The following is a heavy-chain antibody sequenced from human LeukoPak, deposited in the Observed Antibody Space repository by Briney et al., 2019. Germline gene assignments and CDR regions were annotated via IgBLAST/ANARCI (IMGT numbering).Heavy chain of an antibody. CDR2: IYSGGST. D-gene: IGHD2-2*01. Sequence: GGSLRLSCAASGFTVSSNYMSWVRQAPGKGLEWVSVIYSGGSTYYADSVKGRFTISRDNSKNTLYLQMNSLRAEDTAVYYCARDVVVVPAPHLYYYYGMDVWGQGTTVTVSS. J-gene: IGHJ6*02. CDR3: ARDVVVVPAPHLYYYYGMDV. V-gene: IGHV3-66*01. CDR1: GFTVSSNY.